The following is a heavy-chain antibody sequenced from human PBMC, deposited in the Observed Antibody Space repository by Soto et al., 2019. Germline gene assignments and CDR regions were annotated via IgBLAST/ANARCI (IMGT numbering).Heavy chain of an antibody. CDR3: ARDWYYYDSSGYPDPFDI. D-gene: IGHD3-22*01. J-gene: IGHJ3*02. CDR2: ISSSSSYI. CDR1: GFTFSSYS. V-gene: IGHV3-21*01. Sequence: GGSLRLSCAASGFTFSSYSMNWVRQAPGKGLEWVSSISSSSSYIYYADSVKGRFTISRDNAKNSLYLQMNSLRAEDTAVYYCARDWYYYDSSGYPDPFDIWGQGTMVTVSS.